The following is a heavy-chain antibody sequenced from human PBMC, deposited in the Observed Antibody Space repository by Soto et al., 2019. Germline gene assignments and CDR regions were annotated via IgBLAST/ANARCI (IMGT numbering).Heavy chain of an antibody. Sequence: EVQLVESGGGLVQPGGSLRLSCAASGFSFNSHSMNWVRQAPGKGLEWVAYISSTSSTIYYADSVKGRFTISRDNVKNSLYMQMNSVRDEDTAVYYCARVHLGYCSGGRCFSDYFDPWGQGNLVTVSS. V-gene: IGHV3-48*02. CDR2: ISSTSSTI. CDR3: ARVHLGYCSGGRCFSDYFDP. J-gene: IGHJ5*02. CDR1: GFSFNSHS. D-gene: IGHD2-15*01.